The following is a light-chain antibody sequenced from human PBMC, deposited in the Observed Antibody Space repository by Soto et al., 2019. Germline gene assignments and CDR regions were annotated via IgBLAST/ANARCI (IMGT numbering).Light chain of an antibody. CDR2: AAS. J-gene: IGKJ1*01. CDR1: QSVSND. Sequence: EIVMTQSPATVSVSPGERATLSCRASQSVSNDLAWYQQKPGQAPRLLIYAASTRATGIPARFSGSGSGTDFTLTISRLEPEDFAVYYCQQYGSSPETFGQGTKVDIK. CDR3: QQYGSSPET. V-gene: IGKV3-20*01.